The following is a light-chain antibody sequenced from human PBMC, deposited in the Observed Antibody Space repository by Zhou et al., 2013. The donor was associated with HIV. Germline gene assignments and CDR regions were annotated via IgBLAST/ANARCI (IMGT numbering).Light chain of an antibody. CDR3: QQSYATPYT. V-gene: IGKV1-39*01. Sequence: IQMSQSPSSLSASVGDRVTITCRASQSISGYLNWYQQKPGQAPKLLIYAASSLQGGVPSRFSGSGSGTDYTLTISNLQPEDLATYYCQQSYATPYTFGQGTKPEMK. CDR2: AAS. J-gene: IGKJ2*01. CDR1: QSISGY.